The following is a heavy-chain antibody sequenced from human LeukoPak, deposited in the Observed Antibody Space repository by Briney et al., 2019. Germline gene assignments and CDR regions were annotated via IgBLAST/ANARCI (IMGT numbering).Heavy chain of an antibody. Sequence: SETLSLTCTVSGGSVSSGSYYWSWIRQPPGKGLEWIGYIYYSGSTNYNPSLKSRVTISVDTSKNQFSLKLSSVTAADTAVYYRARARGTTYYYDSSGYTVDYWGQGTLVTVSS. V-gene: IGHV4-61*01. CDR3: ARARGTTYYYDSSGYTVDY. CDR1: GGSVSSGSYY. CDR2: IYYSGST. J-gene: IGHJ4*02. D-gene: IGHD3-22*01.